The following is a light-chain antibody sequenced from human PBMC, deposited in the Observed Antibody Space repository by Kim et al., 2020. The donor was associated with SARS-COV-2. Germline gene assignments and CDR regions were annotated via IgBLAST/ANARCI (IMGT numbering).Light chain of an antibody. V-gene: IGLV4-60*01. CDR1: IGHSNYF. Sequence: SVTLTCTLSIGHSNYFIAWHQQQPGKAPRFLMKVEGSGSYNKGGGVPDRFSGSRSGADRYLIISNLHSEDEADYYCETWDSNIKVFGGGTQLTVL. J-gene: IGLJ3*02. CDR3: ETWDSNIKV. CDR2: VEGSGSY.